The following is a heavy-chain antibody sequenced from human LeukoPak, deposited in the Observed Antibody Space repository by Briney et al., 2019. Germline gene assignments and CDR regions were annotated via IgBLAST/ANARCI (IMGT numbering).Heavy chain of an antibody. CDR2: ITRNSGII. D-gene: IGHD3-3*01. CDR1: GFIFDDYA. Sequence: PGGSLRLSCAASGFIFDDYAMHWVRQAPGKGLEWVSGITRNSGIIGYADSVKGRFTISRDTAKNSLYLQMNSLRAEDTAVYYCAKDPYYDFWSGYLDYWGQGTLVTVSS. J-gene: IGHJ4*02. CDR3: AKDPYYDFWSGYLDY. V-gene: IGHV3-9*01.